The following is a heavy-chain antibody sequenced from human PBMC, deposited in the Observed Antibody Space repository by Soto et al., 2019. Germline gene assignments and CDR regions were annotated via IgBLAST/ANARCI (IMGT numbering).Heavy chain of an antibody. Sequence: EVQLLESGGGLVQPGGSLRLSCAASGFRFSSYAMSWVRQAPGKGLEWVSGINNSGGSTNYADSVQGRVTISRDNSENALYPQMNSRRAEDTAISYCAKWGKAWGYYYSGMDVWGQGTTVTVSS. CDR3: AKWGKAWGYYYSGMDV. CDR2: INNSGGST. CDR1: GFRFSSYA. V-gene: IGHV3-23*01. D-gene: IGHD3-16*01. J-gene: IGHJ6*02.